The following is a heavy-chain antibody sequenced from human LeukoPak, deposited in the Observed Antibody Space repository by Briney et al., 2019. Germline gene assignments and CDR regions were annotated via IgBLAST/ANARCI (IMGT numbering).Heavy chain of an antibody. Sequence: PSETLSLTCTVSGYSISSGYYWGWIRQPPGKGLEWIGSIYHSGSTYYNPSLKSRVTISVDTSKNHFSLKLSTVTAADTAVYYCARALFYCGGDCYPDDAFDIWGQGTMVTVSS. D-gene: IGHD2-21*02. J-gene: IGHJ3*02. V-gene: IGHV4-38-2*02. CDR2: IYHSGST. CDR1: GYSISSGYY. CDR3: ARALFYCGGDCYPDDAFDI.